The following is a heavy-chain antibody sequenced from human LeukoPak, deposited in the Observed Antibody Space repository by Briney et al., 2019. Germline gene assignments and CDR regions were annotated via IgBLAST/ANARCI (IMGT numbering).Heavy chain of an antibody. V-gene: IGHV1-8*01. Sequence: ASVKVSCKASGYTFTSYDINWARQATGQGLEWMGWMNPNSGNTGYAQKFQGRVTMTRNTSISTAYMELSSLRSEDTAVYYCARVAVRGVPALGYWGQGTLVTVSS. J-gene: IGHJ4*02. CDR3: ARVAVRGVPALGY. CDR1: GYTFTSYD. CDR2: MNPNSGNT. D-gene: IGHD3-10*01.